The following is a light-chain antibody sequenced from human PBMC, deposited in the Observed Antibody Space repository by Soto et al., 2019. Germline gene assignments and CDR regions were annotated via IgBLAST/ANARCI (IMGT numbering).Light chain of an antibody. CDR3: SSYAGGSNLL. CDR2: EVS. Sequence: QSVLTQPPSASGSPGQSVTISCTGTSSDVGGYNYVSWYQQHPGKAPQLMIYEVSRRPSGVPDRFSGSKSGNMASLTVSGLQAEDEADYYCSSYAGGSNLLFGGGTKLTVL. CDR1: SSDVGGYNY. J-gene: IGLJ2*01. V-gene: IGLV2-8*01.